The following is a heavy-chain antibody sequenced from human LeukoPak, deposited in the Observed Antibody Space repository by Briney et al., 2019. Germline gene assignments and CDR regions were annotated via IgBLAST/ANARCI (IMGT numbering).Heavy chain of an antibody. J-gene: IGHJ5*02. V-gene: IGHV4-34*01. D-gene: IGHD3-22*01. CDR1: GGSTSSYY. Sequence: SETLSLTCTVSGGSTSSYYCSWIRHPPGKGLEWIWEINHIGSTNSNPSLKRRVTISVDTSKKQFSLKLSSVTAADTAVYSVSREPVYYYDSSVYRYNWFDPWGQGTLVSVSS. CDR2: INHIGST. CDR3: SREPVYYYDSSVYRYNWFDP.